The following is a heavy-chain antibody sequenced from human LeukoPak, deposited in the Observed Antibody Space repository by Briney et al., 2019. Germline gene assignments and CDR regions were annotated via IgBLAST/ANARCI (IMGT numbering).Heavy chain of an antibody. V-gene: IGHV4-59*01. Sequence: KASETLSLTCTVSGGSIRSYYWTWIRPPPGEGLEWSGYIYYSGSTNYNPSLKSRVTIAVDKSKNRFSLKLSSVTAADTDVYYCARVISDSSGYFLGFFVLGGGGTVVSVSS. D-gene: IGHD3-22*01. CDR3: ARVISDSSGYFLGFFVL. J-gene: IGHJ2*01. CDR1: GGSIRSYY. CDR2: IYYSGST.